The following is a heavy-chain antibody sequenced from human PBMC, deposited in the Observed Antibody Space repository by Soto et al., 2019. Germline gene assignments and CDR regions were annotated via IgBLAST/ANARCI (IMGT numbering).Heavy chain of an antibody. CDR3: ARGLVPAALYYYGMDV. J-gene: IGHJ6*02. Sequence: GASFKVSCKSPGDTFTSYGSSWARHAPGQGLEWMGWISAYNGNTNYAQKLQGRVTMTTDTSTSTAYMELRSLRSDDTAVYYCARGLVPAALYYYGMDVWGQGTTVTVSS. V-gene: IGHV1-18*04. CDR1: GDTFTSYG. D-gene: IGHD2-2*01. CDR2: ISAYNGNT.